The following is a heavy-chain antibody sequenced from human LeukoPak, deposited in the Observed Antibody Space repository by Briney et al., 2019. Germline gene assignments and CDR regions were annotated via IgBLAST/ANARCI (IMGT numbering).Heavy chain of an antibody. CDR3: ARLMGYLTDS. Sequence: SETLTLTCTVSDDSISYYYWSWIRQPPGKGLEWIGLISYSGSTNYSPSLKSRLTMSLDTSKNQFSLTLSSVTAADTAVYYCARLMGYLTDSWGPGTLVTVSS. D-gene: IGHD1-1*01. V-gene: IGHV4-59*08. J-gene: IGHJ4*02. CDR1: DDSISYYY. CDR2: ISYSGST.